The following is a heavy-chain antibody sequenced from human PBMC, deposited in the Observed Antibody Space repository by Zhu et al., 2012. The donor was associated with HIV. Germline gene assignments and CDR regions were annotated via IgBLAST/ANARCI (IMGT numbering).Heavy chain of an antibody. Sequence: QVQLQESGPGLVKPSETLSLTCTVSGGSISGYYWSWIRQPPGKGLEWIGYIYTSGSTNYNPSLKSRVTISIDTSKNQFSLNLSSVSAADTAVYYCARESGGXSSSSPLIDVWGQGTTVTVSS. CDR2: IYTSGST. J-gene: IGHJ6*02. CDR3: ARESGGXSSSSPLIDV. CDR1: GGSISGYY. D-gene: IGHD2-2*01. V-gene: IGHV4-4*09.